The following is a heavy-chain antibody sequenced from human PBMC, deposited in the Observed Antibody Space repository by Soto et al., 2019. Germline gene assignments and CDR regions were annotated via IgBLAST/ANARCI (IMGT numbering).Heavy chain of an antibody. J-gene: IGHJ6*02. CDR2: ISYDGSNK. D-gene: IGHD6-6*01. V-gene: IGHV3-30-3*01. CDR1: GFTFSSYA. Sequence: GGSLRLSCAASGFTFSSYAMHWVRQAPGKGLEWVAAISYDGSNKYYADSVKGRFTISRDNSKNTLYLQMNSLRAEDTAVYYCAREYSSSYYYYGMDVWGQGTTVTVSS. CDR3: AREYSSSYYYYGMDV.